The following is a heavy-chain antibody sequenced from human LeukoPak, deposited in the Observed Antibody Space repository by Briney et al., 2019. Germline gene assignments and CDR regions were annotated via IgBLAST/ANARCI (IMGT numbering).Heavy chain of an antibody. CDR2: ISSSGSSI. CDR1: GFTFSSYE. CDR3: AEPGITMIGGV. V-gene: IGHV3-48*03. Sequence: GGSLRLSCAASGFTFSSYEMNWVRQAPGKGLEWVSYISSSGSSIYYADSVKGRFTISRDNSKNSLYLQMNSLRAEDTAVYYCAEPGITMIGGVWGKGTTVTISS. J-gene: IGHJ6*04. D-gene: IGHD3-10*02.